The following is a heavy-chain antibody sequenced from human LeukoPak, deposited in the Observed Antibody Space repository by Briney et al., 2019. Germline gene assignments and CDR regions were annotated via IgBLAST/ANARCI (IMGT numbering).Heavy chain of an antibody. Sequence: GGSLRLSCAASGFTVSSNYMSWVRQAPGKGLGWVSVIYSGGSTYYADSVKGRFTISRDNSKNTLYLQMNSLRAEDTAVYYCARGRSGGWKDMDVWGKGTTVTVSS. D-gene: IGHD6-19*01. CDR2: IYSGGST. CDR3: ARGRSGGWKDMDV. CDR1: GFTVSSNY. V-gene: IGHV3-53*01. J-gene: IGHJ6*03.